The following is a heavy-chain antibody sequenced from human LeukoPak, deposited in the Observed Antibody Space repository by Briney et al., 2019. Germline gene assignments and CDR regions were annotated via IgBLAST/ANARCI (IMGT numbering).Heavy chain of an antibody. CDR2: IYSGGST. Sequence: GGSLRLSCAASGFTVSSNYMSWVRQAPGKGLEWVSVIYSGGSTYYADSVKGRFTISRDNSKNTLYLQMNSLRAEDTAVYYCARDPGVGATTLGAFDIWGQGTMVTVSS. CDR3: ARDPGVGATTLGAFDI. D-gene: IGHD1-26*01. CDR1: GFTVSSNY. V-gene: IGHV3-53*01. J-gene: IGHJ3*02.